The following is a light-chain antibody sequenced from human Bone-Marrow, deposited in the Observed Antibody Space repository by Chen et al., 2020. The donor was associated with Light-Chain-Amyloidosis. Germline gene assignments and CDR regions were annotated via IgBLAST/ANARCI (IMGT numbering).Light chain of an antibody. J-gene: IGKJ4*01. CDR1: QTISSNY. V-gene: IGKV3-20*01. CDR3: QQYGTSPLT. CDR2: GSS. Sequence: EIVLTQSPGTLSLSPGEGANLSCRASQTISSNYLTWYQQKFGQVPRLLIYGSSSRATGIPDRLTGSGSGTDFTLTINRLEPEDFAMYYCQQYGTSPLTFGGGTKVEIK.